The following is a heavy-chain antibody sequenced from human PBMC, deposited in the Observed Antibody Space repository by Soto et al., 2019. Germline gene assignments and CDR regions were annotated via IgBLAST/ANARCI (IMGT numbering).Heavy chain of an antibody. D-gene: IGHD2-2*01. CDR2: INHRGST. J-gene: IGHJ5*02. CDR3: ARDGFCTSTTCRVANWFDP. CDR1: GGSFSGYY. Sequence: QVQLQQWGAGLLKTSETLSLTCVVYGGSFSGYYWSWIRQSPGKGLEWIGGINHRGSTNYNPSLESRVTISVDTSTNQFSLKLPSVTAADTAMYYCARDGFCTSTTCRVANWFDPWGQGTLVTVSS. V-gene: IGHV4-34*01.